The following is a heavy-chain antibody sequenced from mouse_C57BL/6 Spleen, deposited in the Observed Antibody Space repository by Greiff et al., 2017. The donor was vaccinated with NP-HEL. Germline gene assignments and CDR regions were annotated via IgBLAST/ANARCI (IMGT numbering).Heavy chain of an antibody. D-gene: IGHD2-3*01. J-gene: IGHJ1*03. Sequence: VQLQQSGAELVKPGASVTLSCTASGFNIKDYYMHWVKQRTEQGLEWRGRIDPEDGETKYAQKFKGKGTITADTSSNTAYLQLSSLTSEDTAFYYGARSDGFDVWGTGTTVTVSS. CDR3: ARSDGFDV. V-gene: IGHV14-2*01. CDR2: IDPEDGET. CDR1: GFNIKDYY.